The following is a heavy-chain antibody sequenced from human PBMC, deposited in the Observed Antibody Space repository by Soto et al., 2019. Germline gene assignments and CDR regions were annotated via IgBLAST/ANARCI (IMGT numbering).Heavy chain of an antibody. CDR3: ARDRARITIFGVVIIPARDWFDP. Sequence: LRLSCAASGFTFSDYYMNWVRQAPGKGLEWVSSISSSSTIYYADSVKGRFTISRDNAKNSLYLQMNSLRAEDTAVYYCARDRARITIFGVVIIPARDWFDPWGQGTLVTVSS. CDR1: GFTFSDYY. CDR2: ISSSSTI. J-gene: IGHJ5*02. D-gene: IGHD3-3*01. V-gene: IGHV3-11*04.